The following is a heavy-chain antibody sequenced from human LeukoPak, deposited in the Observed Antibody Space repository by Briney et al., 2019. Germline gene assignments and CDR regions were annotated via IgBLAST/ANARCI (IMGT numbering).Heavy chain of an antibody. J-gene: IGHJ4*02. CDR3: ARGYSSSWYYFDY. CDR1: GGSMSGYY. Sequence: SETLSLTCTVSGGSMSGYYWSWIRQSPGQGLEWIGYIYYSGSTNYNPSLKSRVTISVDMSKNQFSLKLSSVTAADTAVYYCARGYSSSWYYFDYWGQGTLVTVSS. D-gene: IGHD6-13*01. V-gene: IGHV4-59*01. CDR2: IYYSGST.